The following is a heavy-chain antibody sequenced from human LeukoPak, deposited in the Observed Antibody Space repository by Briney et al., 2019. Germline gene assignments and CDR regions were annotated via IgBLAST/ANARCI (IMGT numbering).Heavy chain of an antibody. D-gene: IGHD3-3*01. CDR1: GFTFSSYA. CDR2: ISGSGGST. V-gene: IGHV3-23*01. J-gene: IGHJ4*02. CDR3: AKDREGGPFTIFASFDY. Sequence: GGSLRLSCAASGFTFSSYAMSWVRQAPGKGLEWVSAISGSGGSTYYADSVKGRFTISRDNSKNTLYLQMNSLRAEDTAVYYCAKDREGGPFTIFASFDYWGQGTLVTVSS.